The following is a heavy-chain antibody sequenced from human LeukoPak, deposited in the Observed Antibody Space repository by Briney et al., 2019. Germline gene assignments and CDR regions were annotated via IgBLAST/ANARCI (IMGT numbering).Heavy chain of an antibody. CDR2: ISGSGGST. CDR3: AKDPSTVTTPWFDP. Sequence: GGSLRLSCAASGYTFSSYAMSWVRQAPEKGLEWVSSISGSGGSTYYADSVKGRFTISRDNSKNTLYLQMNSLRAEDTAVYYCAKDPSTVTTPWFDPWGQGTLVTVSS. J-gene: IGHJ5*02. V-gene: IGHV3-23*01. D-gene: IGHD4-17*01. CDR1: GYTFSSYA.